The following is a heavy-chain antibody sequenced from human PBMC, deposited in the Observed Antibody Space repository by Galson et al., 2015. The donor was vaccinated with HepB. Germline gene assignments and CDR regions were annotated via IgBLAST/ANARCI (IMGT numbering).Heavy chain of an antibody. CDR1: GYTFTSYG. J-gene: IGHJ3*02. CDR3: ARVHPGVGSYGSPGEVAFDI. Sequence: SVKVSGKASGYTFTSYGISWVRQAPGQGLEWMGWISAYNGNTNYAQKLQGRVTMTTDTSTSTAYMELRSLRSDDTAVYYCARVHPGVGSYGSPGEVAFDIWGQGTTVTVSS. V-gene: IGHV1-18*01. CDR2: ISAYNGNT. D-gene: IGHD5-18*01.